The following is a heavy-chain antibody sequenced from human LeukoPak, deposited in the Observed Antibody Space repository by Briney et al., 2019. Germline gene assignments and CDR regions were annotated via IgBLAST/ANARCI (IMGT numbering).Heavy chain of an antibody. J-gene: IGHJ4*02. V-gene: IGHV6-1*01. D-gene: IGHD2-2*01. CDR3: ARGLASTFDY. CDR2: TYYRSKWYN. Sequence: HTLPLTCAISGDSVSSTSTAWNCIRQSPSRGLEWLGRTYYRSKWYNDYAVSVKSRMTINPDTSRNQFSLQLNSVSPEDTAVYYCARGLASTFDYWGQGTLVTVSS. CDR1: GDSVSSTSTA.